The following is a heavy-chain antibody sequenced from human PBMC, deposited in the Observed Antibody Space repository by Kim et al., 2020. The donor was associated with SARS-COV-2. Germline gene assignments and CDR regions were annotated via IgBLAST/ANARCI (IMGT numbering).Heavy chain of an antibody. Sequence: SETLSLTCTVSGGSISSSSYYWGWIRQPPGKGLEWIGSIYYSGSTYYNPSLKSRVTISVDTSKNQFSLKLSSVTAADTAVYYCARPWFGGVFYWGQGTLVTVSS. D-gene: IGHD3-16*01. V-gene: IGHV4-39*01. CDR2: IYYSGST. CDR1: GGSISSSSYY. J-gene: IGHJ4*02. CDR3: ARPWFGGVFY.